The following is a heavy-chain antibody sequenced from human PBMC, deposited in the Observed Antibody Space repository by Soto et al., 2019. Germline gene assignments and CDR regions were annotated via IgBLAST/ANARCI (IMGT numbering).Heavy chain of an antibody. Sequence: SETLSLTCTVSGGSISSSSYYWGWIRQPPGKGLEWIGSIYYSGSTYYNPSLKSRVTISVDTSKNQFSLKLSSVTAADTAVYYCASYLLFENALNYWGQGTLVTVSS. J-gene: IGHJ4*02. CDR2: IYYSGST. V-gene: IGHV4-39*01. CDR3: ASYLLFENALNY. CDR1: GGSISSSSYY. D-gene: IGHD2-2*01.